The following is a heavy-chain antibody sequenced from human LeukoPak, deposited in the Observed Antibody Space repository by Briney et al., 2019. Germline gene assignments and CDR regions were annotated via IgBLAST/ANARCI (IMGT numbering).Heavy chain of an antibody. V-gene: IGHV4-59*01. CDR1: GGSISSYY. Sequence: SETLSLTCTVSGGSISSYYWSWIRQPPGKGLEWIGYIYYSGSTNYNPSLKSRVTISVDTSKNQFSLKLSSVTAADTAVYYCARDEKGQVFDHWGQGILVTVSS. J-gene: IGHJ4*02. CDR3: ARDEKGQVFDH. CDR2: IYYSGST.